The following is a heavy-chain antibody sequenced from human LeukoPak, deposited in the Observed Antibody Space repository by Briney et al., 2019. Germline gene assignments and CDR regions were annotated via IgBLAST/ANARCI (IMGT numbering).Heavy chain of an antibody. CDR1: GGTFSSYA. D-gene: IGHD6-13*01. V-gene: IGHV1-69*13. CDR2: IIPIFGTT. Sequence: AASVKVSCKASGGTFSSYAFSWVRQAPGQGLEWMGGIIPIFGTTNYAQKFQGRVTITADESTSTAYMELSSLRSEDTAVYYCARGAQPGIAAAGTYWGQGTLVTVSS. CDR3: ARGAQPGIAAAGTY. J-gene: IGHJ4*02.